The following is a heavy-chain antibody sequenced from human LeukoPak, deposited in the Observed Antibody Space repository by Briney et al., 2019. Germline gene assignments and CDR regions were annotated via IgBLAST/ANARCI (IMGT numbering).Heavy chain of an antibody. V-gene: IGHV3-33*06. D-gene: IGHD4-17*01. CDR2: IWYDGSNK. Sequence: GGSLRLSCAASGFTFSSYGMHWVRQAPGKGLEWVAVIWYDGSNKYYADSVKGRFTISRDNSKDTLYLQMNSLRAEDTAVYYCAKLYGDYGSLGFDRKFDYWGQGTLVTVSS. CDR3: AKLYGDYGSLGFDRKFDY. J-gene: IGHJ4*02. CDR1: GFTFSSYG.